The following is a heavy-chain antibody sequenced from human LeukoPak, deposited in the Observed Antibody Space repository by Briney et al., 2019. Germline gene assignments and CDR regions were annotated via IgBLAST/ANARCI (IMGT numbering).Heavy chain of an antibody. CDR2: IYPGDSDT. CDR1: GYSFTRYY. Sequence: GESLKISCKGSGYSFTRYYIGWVREMPGKGLEWMVIIYPGDSDTRYSPSFQGQVTISADQSISTAYLQWSSLKASDTAMYYCARYRYCSGGNCYGPDYWGQGTLVTVSS. D-gene: IGHD2-15*01. CDR3: ARYRYCSGGNCYGPDY. J-gene: IGHJ4*02. V-gene: IGHV5-51*01.